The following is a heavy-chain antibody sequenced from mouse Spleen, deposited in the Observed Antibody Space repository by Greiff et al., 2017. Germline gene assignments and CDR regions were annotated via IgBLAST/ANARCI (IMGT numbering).Heavy chain of an antibody. V-gene: IGHV1-66*01. CDR1: GYSFTSYY. D-gene: IGHD2-1*01. CDR3: ARYGNYVFDY. CDR2: IYPGSGNT. J-gene: IGHJ2*01. Sequence: QVQLQQSGPELVKPGASVKISCKASGYSFTSYYIHWVKQRPGQGLEWIGWIYPGSGNTKYNEKFKGKATLTADTSSSTAYMQLSSLTSEDSAVYYCARYGNYVFDYWGQGTTLTVSS.